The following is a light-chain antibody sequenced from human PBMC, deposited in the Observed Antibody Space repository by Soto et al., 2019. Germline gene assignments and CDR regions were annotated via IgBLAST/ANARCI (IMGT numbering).Light chain of an antibody. CDR1: RSVTSNY. V-gene: IGKV3-20*01. CDR3: QQYARSPFT. Sequence: EIVLTQSPGTLSLSPGERATLSCRASRSVTSNYLGWYQQKPGHAPRLLIYVASSRATGIPDRFSGSGSGTDFTLTVSRLEPEDFALYYCQQYARSPFTFGQGTKLEI. CDR2: VAS. J-gene: IGKJ2*01.